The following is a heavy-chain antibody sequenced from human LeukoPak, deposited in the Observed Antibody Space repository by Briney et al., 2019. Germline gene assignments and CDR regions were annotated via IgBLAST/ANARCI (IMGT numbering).Heavy chain of an antibody. CDR3: AKDFLSSSWYYPFDY. Sequence: GGSLRLSCAASGFTFSTYWMHWVRQAPGKGLVWVSVIYSGGDTYYVGSVKGRFTISRDNSKNTLYLQMNSLRAEDTAVYYCAKDFLSSSWYYPFDYWGQGTLVTVSS. D-gene: IGHD6-13*01. J-gene: IGHJ4*02. CDR1: GFTFSTYW. V-gene: IGHV3-66*01. CDR2: IYSGGDT.